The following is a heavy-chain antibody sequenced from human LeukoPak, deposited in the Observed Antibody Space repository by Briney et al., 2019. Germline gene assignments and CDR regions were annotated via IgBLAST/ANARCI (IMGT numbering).Heavy chain of an antibody. CDR3: VAVIVKGMDWFDP. J-gene: IGHJ5*02. CDR1: GGSLSSYY. Sequence: SETLSLTCTVSGGSLSSYYWSCIRQPARKGLEWIGRIYTSGSTNYNPSLKGRVTMSVDTSKNQFSLKLSSVTDADTAVYYCVAVIVKGMDWFDPWGQGTLVTVSS. D-gene: IGHD3-16*02. CDR2: IYTSGST. V-gene: IGHV4-4*07.